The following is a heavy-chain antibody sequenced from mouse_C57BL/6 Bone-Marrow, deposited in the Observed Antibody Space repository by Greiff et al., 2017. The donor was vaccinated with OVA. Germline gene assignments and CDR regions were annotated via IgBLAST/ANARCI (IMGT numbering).Heavy chain of an antibody. CDR3: ARSLFITTVVATGKNY. CDR2: IDPNSGGT. D-gene: IGHD1-1*01. V-gene: IGHV1-72*01. CDR1: GYTFTSYW. Sequence: QVQLQQPGAELVKPGASVKLSCKASGYTFTSYWMHWVKQRPGRGLEWIGRIDPNSGGTKYNEKFKSKATLTVDKPSSTAYMQLSSLTSEDSAVYYCARSLFITTVVATGKNYWGQGTTLTVSS. J-gene: IGHJ2*01.